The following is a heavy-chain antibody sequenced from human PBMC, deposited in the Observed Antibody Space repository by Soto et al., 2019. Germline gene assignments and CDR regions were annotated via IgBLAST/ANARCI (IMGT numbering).Heavy chain of an antibody. CDR1: GFTFSIYA. CDR3: AKRGYCSGACCVFDY. D-gene: IGHD2-21*02. CDR2: IGGNDGST. Sequence: ELHLLESGGGLVQPGGSLGLSCVASGFTFSIYAMTWVRQAPGKGLEWVSAIGGNDGSTFYADSVKGRFTISRDNSKNTLYLQMDSLRAEDTAVYYCAKRGYCSGACCVFDYWGQGTLVTVSS. V-gene: IGHV3-23*01. J-gene: IGHJ4*02.